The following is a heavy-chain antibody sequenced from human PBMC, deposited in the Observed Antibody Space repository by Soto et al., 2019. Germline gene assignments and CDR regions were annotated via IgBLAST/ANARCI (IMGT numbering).Heavy chain of an antibody. CDR3: SRGYYDSSGYYNY. CDR2: IIPIFGTA. V-gene: IGHV1-69*12. CDR1: GGTFSSYG. J-gene: IGHJ4*02. Sequence: QVQLVQSGAEVKKPGSSVKVSCKASGGTFSSYGISWVRQAPGQGLEWMGGIIPIFGTANYAQKFQGRVTIIADESTSTAYMELSSLRSEDTAVYYCSRGYYDSSGYYNYWGQGTLVTVSS. D-gene: IGHD3-22*01.